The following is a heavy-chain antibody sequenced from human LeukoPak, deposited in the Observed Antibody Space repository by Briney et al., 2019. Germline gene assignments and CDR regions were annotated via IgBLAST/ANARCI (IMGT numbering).Heavy chain of an antibody. CDR1: GGTFSSYA. CDR3: AREWGGTMIVVVINTYNWFDP. J-gene: IGHJ5*02. Sequence: ASVKVSCKASGGTFSSYAISWVRQAPGQGLEWMGRIIPIFGIANYAQKFQGRVTITADKSTSTAYMELSSLRPEDTAVYYCAREWGGTMIVVVINTYNWFDPWGQGTLVTVSS. CDR2: IIPIFGIA. V-gene: IGHV1-69*04. D-gene: IGHD3-22*01.